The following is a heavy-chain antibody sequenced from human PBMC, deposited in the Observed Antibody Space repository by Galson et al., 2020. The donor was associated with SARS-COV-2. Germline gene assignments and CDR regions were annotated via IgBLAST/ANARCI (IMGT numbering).Heavy chain of an antibody. D-gene: IGHD4-17*01. CDR1: GFTFSSYA. Sequence: GGSLRLSCAASGFTFSSYAMHWVRQAPGKGLEWVAVISYDGSNKYYADSVKGRFTISRDNSKNTLYLQMNSLRAEDTAVYYCARDQADMTTVTTWYFDLWGRGTLVTVSS. J-gene: IGHJ2*01. V-gene: IGHV3-30*04. CDR3: ARDQADMTTVTTWYFDL. CDR2: ISYDGSNK.